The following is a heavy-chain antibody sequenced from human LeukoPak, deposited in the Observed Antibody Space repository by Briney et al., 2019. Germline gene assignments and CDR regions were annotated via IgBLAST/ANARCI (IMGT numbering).Heavy chain of an antibody. V-gene: IGHV3-23*01. J-gene: IGHJ5*02. CDR3: AKAGNSNWYGSNWFDP. Sequence: GGSLRLSSAASGFTFSSYAMGWGRQAPGKGLEWVSGISGNGDSTYYADAVKGRFTISRDKSMKTLYVQMNSLRVEDTAVYYCAKAGNSNWYGSNWFDPWGQGTLVTVSS. CDR1: GFTFSSYA. CDR2: ISGNGDST. D-gene: IGHD6-13*01.